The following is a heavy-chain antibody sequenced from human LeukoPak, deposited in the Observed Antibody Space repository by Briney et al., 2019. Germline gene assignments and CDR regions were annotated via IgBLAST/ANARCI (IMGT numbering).Heavy chain of an antibody. J-gene: IGHJ4*02. CDR2: IIPIFGTA. Sequence: EASVKVSCKASGYTFTSYGISWVRQAPGQGLEWMGGIIPIFGTANYAQKFQGRVTITADESTSTAYMELSSLRSEDTAVYYCAREQVFGWLDYWGQGTLVTVSS. CDR1: GYTFTSYG. D-gene: IGHD6-19*01. CDR3: AREQVFGWLDY. V-gene: IGHV1-69*13.